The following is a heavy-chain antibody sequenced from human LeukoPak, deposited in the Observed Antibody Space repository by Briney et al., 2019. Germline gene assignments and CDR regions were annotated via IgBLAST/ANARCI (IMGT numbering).Heavy chain of an antibody. Sequence: GGSLRLSCAASGFTFSSYWMHWVRQAPGKGLVWVSRINSDGSSTSYADSVKGRFTISRDNAKNTLYLQMNSLRAGDTAVFYCARESEGYSSSWYDYWGQGTLVTVSS. J-gene: IGHJ4*02. CDR3: ARESEGYSSSWYDY. CDR2: INSDGSST. CDR1: GFTFSSYW. D-gene: IGHD6-13*01. V-gene: IGHV3-74*01.